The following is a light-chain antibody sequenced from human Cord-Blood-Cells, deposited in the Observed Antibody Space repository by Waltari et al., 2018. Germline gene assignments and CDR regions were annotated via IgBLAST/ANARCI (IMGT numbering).Light chain of an antibody. Sequence: DIQLTQSPSFLSASVGARVTITCRASQGISSYLAWYQQKPGKAPKLLIYAASTLQSGVPSRFSGSGYGKEFTLTIRSQQPEDFATYYCQQLNSHPPFSFGQGTKLEIK. CDR3: QQLNSHPPFS. CDR2: AAS. CDR1: QGISSY. V-gene: IGKV1-9*01. J-gene: IGKJ2*03.